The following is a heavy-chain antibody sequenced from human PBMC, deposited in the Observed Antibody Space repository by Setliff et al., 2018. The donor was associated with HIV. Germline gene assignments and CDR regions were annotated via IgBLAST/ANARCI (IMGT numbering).Heavy chain of an antibody. CDR2: IYPGDSDT. Sequence: GESLKISCKGFAYGLTSYWIGWVRQMPGKGLEWMGVIYPGDSDTMYSPVFEGQVTISVDTSINTAYLQWNSLKASDSGIYYCAKSSGSYPLGFDPWGQGTLVTVSS. CDR3: AKSSGSYPLGFDP. CDR1: AYGLTSYW. J-gene: IGHJ5*02. D-gene: IGHD3-16*02. V-gene: IGHV5-51*01.